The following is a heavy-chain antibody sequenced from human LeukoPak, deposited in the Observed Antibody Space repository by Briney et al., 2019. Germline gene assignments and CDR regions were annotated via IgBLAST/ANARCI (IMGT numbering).Heavy chain of an antibody. D-gene: IGHD6-13*01. CDR2: TSAYNGNT. J-gene: IGHJ4*02. V-gene: IGHV1-18*04. CDR1: GYTFTSYG. Sequence: ASVKVSCKASGYTFTSYGISWVRQAPGQGLEWMGWTSAYNGNTNYAQKLQGRVTMTTDTSTSTAYMELRSLRSDDTAVYYCARNTDSSSWYVELDYWGQGTLVTVSS. CDR3: ARNTDSSSWYVELDY.